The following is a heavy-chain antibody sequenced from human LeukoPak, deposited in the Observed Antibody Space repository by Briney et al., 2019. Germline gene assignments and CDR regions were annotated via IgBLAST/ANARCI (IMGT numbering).Heavy chain of an antibody. Sequence: GGSLRLSCAASDFSFITYAMSWVRQAPGKGLEWVSTISGGGDATYYADSVKGRFTISRDNSKNTLYLQMDSLRVEDTAVYYCARDSSMLRGPLVIYYFDFWGQGTLVTVSS. CDR3: ARDSSMLRGPLVIYYFDF. CDR1: DFSFITYA. D-gene: IGHD3-10*01. V-gene: IGHV3-23*01. J-gene: IGHJ4*02. CDR2: ISGGGDAT.